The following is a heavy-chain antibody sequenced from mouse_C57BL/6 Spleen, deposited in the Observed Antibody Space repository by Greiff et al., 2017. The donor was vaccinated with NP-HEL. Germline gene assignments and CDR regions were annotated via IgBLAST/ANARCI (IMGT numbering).Heavy chain of an antibody. CDR3: TSGHYYGSSYEAWFAY. V-gene: IGHV1-5*01. CDR1: GYTFTSYW. Sequence: EVKLQESGTVLARPGASVKMSCKTSGYTFTSYWMHWVKQRPGQGLDWIGAIYPGNSDTSYSQKFKGKAKLTAVTSASTAYMELSSLTNEDSAVYYCTSGHYYGSSYEAWFAYWGQGTLVTVAA. CDR2: IYPGNSDT. D-gene: IGHD1-1*01. J-gene: IGHJ3*01.